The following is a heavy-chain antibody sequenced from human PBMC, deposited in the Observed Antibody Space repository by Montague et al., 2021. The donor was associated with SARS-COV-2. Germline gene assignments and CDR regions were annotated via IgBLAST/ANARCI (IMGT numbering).Heavy chain of an antibody. CDR2: IKQDGSEK. J-gene: IGHJ4*02. CDR3: ARVPSSSWYFDS. CDR1: GFTFTGYW. V-gene: IGHV3-7*01. Sequence: SLRLSCAASGFTFTGYWVSWVRQAPGKGLEWVANIKQDGSEKYYVDSVKGRFTIARDNAKNSLYLQMNSLRAEDTAVYYCARVPSSSWYFDSWGQGTLVTVSS. D-gene: IGHD6-13*01.